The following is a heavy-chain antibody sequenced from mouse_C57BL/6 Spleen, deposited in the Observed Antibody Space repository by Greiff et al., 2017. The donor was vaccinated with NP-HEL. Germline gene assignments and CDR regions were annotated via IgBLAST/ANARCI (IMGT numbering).Heavy chain of an antibody. D-gene: IGHD1-1*01. Sequence: EVQLQQSGPELVKPGASVKISCKASGYTFTDYYMNWVKRSHGKSLEWIGDINPNNGGTSYNQKFKGKATLTVDKSSSTAYMELRSLTSEDSAVYYCAREDYYGSSYGGWGQGTTLTVSS. CDR3: AREDYYGSSYGG. CDR2: INPNNGGT. J-gene: IGHJ2*01. V-gene: IGHV1-26*01. CDR1: GYTFTDYY.